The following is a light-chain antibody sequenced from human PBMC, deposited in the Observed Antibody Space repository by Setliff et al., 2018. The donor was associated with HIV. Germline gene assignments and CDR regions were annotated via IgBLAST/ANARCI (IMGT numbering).Light chain of an antibody. Sequence: DIVMTQSPLSLPVTPGEPASISCRSSQSLLHNNGYNYLNWYLQKPGQSPQLLIYLRSNRASGVPDRFSGSGSGTDFTLKISRVEAEDVGVYYCMQALQTPWTFGQGTKV. CDR2: LRS. J-gene: IGKJ1*01. CDR3: MQALQTPWT. CDR1: QSLLHNNGYNY. V-gene: IGKV2-28*01.